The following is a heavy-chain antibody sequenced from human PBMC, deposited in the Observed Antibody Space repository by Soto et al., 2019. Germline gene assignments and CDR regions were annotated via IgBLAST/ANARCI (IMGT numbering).Heavy chain of an antibody. Sequence: SETLSLTCTVSGGSINSGDYYWTWVRQPPGKGLEWIGYIYYDGNSQHNPSLKSRVTMSIDTSKNQFSLNLSSVTAADTAVYYCARDRRWLPRGPNNWLDLWGQGTQVAVSS. V-gene: IGHV4-30-4*01. CDR2: IYYDGNS. J-gene: IGHJ5*02. D-gene: IGHD5-12*01. CDR3: ARDRRWLPRGPNNWLDL. CDR1: GGSINSGDYY.